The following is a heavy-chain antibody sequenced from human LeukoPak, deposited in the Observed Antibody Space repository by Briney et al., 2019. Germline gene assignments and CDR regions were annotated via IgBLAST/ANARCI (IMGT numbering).Heavy chain of an antibody. V-gene: IGHV4-30-2*01. Sequence: SQTLSLTCTVSGGSISSGGYYWSWIRQPPGKGLEWIGYIYHSGSTYYNPSLKSRVTISVDRSKNQFSLKLSSVTAADTAVYYCARGTTETNYFDYWGQGTLVTVSS. D-gene: IGHD4-11*01. CDR2: IYHSGST. J-gene: IGHJ4*02. CDR1: GGSISSGGYY. CDR3: ARGTTETNYFDY.